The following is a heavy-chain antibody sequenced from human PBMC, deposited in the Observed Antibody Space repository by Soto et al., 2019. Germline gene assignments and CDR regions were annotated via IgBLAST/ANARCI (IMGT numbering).Heavy chain of an antibody. V-gene: IGHV4-38-2*02. D-gene: IGHD5-12*01. CDR1: GYSISSGFF. Sequence: SETLSLTCAVSGYSISSGFFWGLTRQPPGKGLEWIANMYHDGNTHYNPSLKSRVTMSVDTSKNQFSLKLNSVTAADTAVYYCARESYSGYHSYDYWGQGILVTVSS. CDR3: ARESYSGYHSYDY. CDR2: MYHDGNT. J-gene: IGHJ4*02.